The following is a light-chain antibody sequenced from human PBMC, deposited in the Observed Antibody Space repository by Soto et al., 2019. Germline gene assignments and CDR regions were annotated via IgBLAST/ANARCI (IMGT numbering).Light chain of an antibody. CDR1: QRVSSSY. CDR3: QQYGSSP. CDR2: GAS. V-gene: IGKV3-20*01. Sequence: VLTQYPGTLSLSPGERATLSCSSSQRVSSSYLAWYQQKPGQAPRLLIYGASSRATGIPDRFSGSGSGTDFTLTISRLEPEDFAVYYCQQYGSSPFGGGTKVEIK. J-gene: IGKJ4*01.